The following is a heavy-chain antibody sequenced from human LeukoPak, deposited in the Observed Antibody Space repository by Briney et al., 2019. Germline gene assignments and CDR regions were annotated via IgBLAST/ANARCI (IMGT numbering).Heavy chain of an antibody. J-gene: IGHJ4*02. V-gene: IGHV3-30*02. CDR2: IRYDGSNK. Sequence: GGSLRLSCAASGFTFSRYGMHWVRQAPGKGLEWVAFIRYDGSNKYYADSVKGRFTISRDNSKNTLYLQMHSLRAEDTAVYYCAKVPIAVAGIIDFWGQGTLVTVSS. CDR1: GFTFSRYG. D-gene: IGHD6-19*01. CDR3: AKVPIAVAGIIDF.